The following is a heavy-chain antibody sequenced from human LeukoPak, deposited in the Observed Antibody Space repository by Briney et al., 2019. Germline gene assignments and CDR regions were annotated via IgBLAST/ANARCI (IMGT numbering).Heavy chain of an antibody. V-gene: IGHV1-69*04. CDR1: GGTFSSYA. CDR3: ARDQRSMNLGYCSGGSCYYYGMDV. D-gene: IGHD2-15*01. J-gene: IGHJ6*02. Sequence: ASVKVSCKASGGTFSSYAISWVRQAPGQGLEWMGRIIPILGIASYAQKFQGRVTITADKSTSTAYMELSSLRSEDTAVYYCARDQRSMNLGYCSGGSCYYYGMDVWGQGTTVTVSS. CDR2: IIPILGIA.